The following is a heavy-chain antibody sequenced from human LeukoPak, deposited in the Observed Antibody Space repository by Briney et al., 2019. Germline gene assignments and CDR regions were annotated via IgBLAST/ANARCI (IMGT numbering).Heavy chain of an antibody. J-gene: IGHJ4*02. Sequence: GGTLRLSCTASGFTFSSYAMAWVRQAPGKGLEWVSAISGSRNNTYYADSVKGRFTISRDNSKNTLYLQMNSLRAEDTAVYYCAKWGCSGGSCYPFDYWGQGTLVTVSS. V-gene: IGHV3-23*01. CDR3: AKWGCSGGSCYPFDY. D-gene: IGHD2-15*01. CDR2: ISGSRNNT. CDR1: GFTFSSYA.